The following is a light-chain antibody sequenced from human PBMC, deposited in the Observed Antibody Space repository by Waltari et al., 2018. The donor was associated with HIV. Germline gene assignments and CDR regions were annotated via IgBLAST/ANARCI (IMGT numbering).Light chain of an antibody. CDR2: WAS. CDR1: QSVLYSSNNKNY. V-gene: IGKV4-1*01. Sequence: DIVMTQSPDSLVVSLGERATIHCKYSQSVLYSSNNKNYLAWYQQKPGQPPKLLIYWASTRESGVPDRFSGSGSGTDFTLTISSLQAEDVAVYYCQQYYSTPWTFGQGTKVEIK. J-gene: IGKJ1*01. CDR3: QQYYSTPWT.